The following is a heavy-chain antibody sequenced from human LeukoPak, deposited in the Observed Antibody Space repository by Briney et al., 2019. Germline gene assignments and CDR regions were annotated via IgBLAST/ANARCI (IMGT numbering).Heavy chain of an antibody. CDR1: GGSINSGNYF. D-gene: IGHD3-16*01. Sequence: SETLSLTCSVSGGSINSGNYFWAWIRQPPGKGLEWIGSVSYSGNTYYNPSLKSRVTISVDTSKNHFSLKLSSVTAADTAMYSCARGNSYGPHDAFDIWGQGTMVTISS. CDR3: ARGNSYGPHDAFDI. CDR2: VSYSGNT. V-gene: IGHV4-39*07. J-gene: IGHJ3*02.